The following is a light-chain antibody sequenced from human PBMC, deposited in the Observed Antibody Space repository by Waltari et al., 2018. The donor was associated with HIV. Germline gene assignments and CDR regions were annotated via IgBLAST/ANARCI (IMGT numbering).Light chain of an antibody. Sequence: SVLTQPPSASGAPGQRVTLSCSGSSSNIENDNVYWYQQFPGAAPKLLIYKDTQRPSGVPDRFTGSKSGTSASLAIGGLRSDDEADYYCVGWDSRLRGYVFGAGTKVTVL. CDR1: SSNIENDN. CDR2: KDT. J-gene: IGLJ1*01. CDR3: VGWDSRLRGYV. V-gene: IGLV1-47*01.